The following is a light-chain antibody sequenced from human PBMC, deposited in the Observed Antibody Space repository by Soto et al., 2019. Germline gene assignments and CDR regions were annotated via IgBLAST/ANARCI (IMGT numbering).Light chain of an antibody. CDR1: QSVSSY. V-gene: IGKV3-11*01. J-gene: IGKJ3*01. CDR2: DAS. Sequence: EIVLTQSPATLSLSPGERATLSCRASQSVSSYLAWYQQKPGQAPRLLIYDASNGATGIPARFSGSGSGTDFTLTISSLEPEDFAVYYCQQREVFGPGTKVDIK. CDR3: QQREV.